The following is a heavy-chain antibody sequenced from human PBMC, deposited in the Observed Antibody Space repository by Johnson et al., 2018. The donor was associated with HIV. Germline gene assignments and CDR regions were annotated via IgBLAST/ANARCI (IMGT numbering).Heavy chain of an antibody. CDR2: ISGSGGNT. CDR3: ANLDIVVVVAATGTDAFDI. CDR1: GFTFSNYA. V-gene: IGHV3-23*04. Sequence: VQLVESGGALVQPGGSLRLSCAASGFTFSNYAMSWVRQAPGKGLEWVSAISGSGGNTYYADSVKGQFTISRDNSKNTLYLQMNSLRAEDTAVYYCANLDIVVVVAATGTDAFDIWGQGTMVTVSS. J-gene: IGHJ3*02. D-gene: IGHD2-15*01.